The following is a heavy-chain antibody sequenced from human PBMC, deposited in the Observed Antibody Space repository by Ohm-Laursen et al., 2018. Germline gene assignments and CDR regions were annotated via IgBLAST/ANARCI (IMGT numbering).Heavy chain of an antibody. CDR3: ARTPEDDSSGYYHFDY. CDR2: ISYDGSNK. Sequence: SLRLSCAASGFTFSNYGMHWVRQAPGKGLEWLTIISYDGSNKYYADSVKGRFTISRDNSKNTLYLQMNSLRAEDTAAYYCARTPEDDSSGYYHFDYWGQGTLVTVSS. CDR1: GFTFSNYG. V-gene: IGHV3-30*03. J-gene: IGHJ4*02. D-gene: IGHD3-22*01.